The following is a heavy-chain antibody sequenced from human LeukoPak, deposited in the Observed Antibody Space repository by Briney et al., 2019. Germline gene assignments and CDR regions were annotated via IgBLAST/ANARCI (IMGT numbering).Heavy chain of an antibody. V-gene: IGHV3-21*01. Sequence: GGSLRLSCAAFGFTFSSYSMNWVRQAPGKGLEWVSSISSSSSYIYYADSVKGRFTIYRDNAKNSLYLQMNSLRAEDTAVYYCARWKRDGYNYDGYYYYYMDVWGKGTTVTVS. CDR3: ARWKRDGYNYDGYYYYYMDV. CDR2: ISSSSSYI. J-gene: IGHJ6*03. D-gene: IGHD5-24*01. CDR1: GFTFSSYS.